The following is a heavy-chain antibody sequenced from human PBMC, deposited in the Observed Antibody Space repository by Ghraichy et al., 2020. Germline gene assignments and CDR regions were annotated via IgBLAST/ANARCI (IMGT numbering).Heavy chain of an antibody. CDR2: INNDGGGT. V-gene: IGHV3-23*01. D-gene: IGHD1-1*01. CDR3: AKYRDDSWTEDH. CDR1: GFTFSNYA. J-gene: IGHJ4*02. Sequence: GESLNISCAASGFTFSNYAMTWVRQAPGRGLEWVSSINNDGGGTYYADSVKGRFTISRDNSKNMLYLQMNSLRAEDTAVYYCAKYRDDSWTEDHWGQGALVTVSS.